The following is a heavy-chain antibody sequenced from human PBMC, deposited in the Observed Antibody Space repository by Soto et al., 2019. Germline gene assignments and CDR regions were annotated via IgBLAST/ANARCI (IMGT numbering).Heavy chain of an antibody. CDR1: GFTFSSYN. D-gene: IGHD4-17*01. J-gene: IGHJ4*02. Sequence: EVHLVESGGGLVKPGGSLRLSCTASGFTFSSYNMNWVRQAPGKGLEWVSYISTWSSYSFYADSVKGRFTISRDNSENSLYLQLDSLIEEDTAVYYCARASHDYGALDYWGQGALVTVSS. CDR3: ARASHDYGALDY. CDR2: ISTWSSYS. V-gene: IGHV3-21*01.